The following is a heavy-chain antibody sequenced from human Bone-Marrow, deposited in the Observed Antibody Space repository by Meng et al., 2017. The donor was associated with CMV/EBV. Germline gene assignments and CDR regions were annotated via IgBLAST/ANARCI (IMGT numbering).Heavy chain of an antibody. V-gene: IGHV3-7*01. CDR1: GFTFSNAW. CDR3: ARDRTYYYGSGSFNGFYP. CDR2: IKQDGSEK. D-gene: IGHD3-10*01. Sequence: GESLKISCAASGFTFSNAWMSWVRQAPGKGLEWVANIKQDGSEKYYVDSVKGRFTISRDNAKNSLYLQMNSLRAEDTAVYYCARDRTYYYGSGSFNGFYPCGQGTLVTVSS. J-gene: IGHJ5*02.